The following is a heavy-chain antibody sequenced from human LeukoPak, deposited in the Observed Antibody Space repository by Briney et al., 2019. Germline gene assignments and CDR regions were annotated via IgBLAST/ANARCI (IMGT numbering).Heavy chain of an antibody. V-gene: IGHV3-30*04. CDR3: ARGTAVLLWFGAQSGLDP. J-gene: IGHJ5*02. Sequence: GGSLRLSCAASGFTFSSYAMHWVRQAPGKGLEWVAVISYDGSNKYYADSVKGRFTISRDNSKNTLYLQMNSLRAEDTAVYYRARGTAVLLWFGAQSGLDPWGQGTLVTVSS. D-gene: IGHD3-10*01. CDR2: ISYDGSNK. CDR1: GFTFSSYA.